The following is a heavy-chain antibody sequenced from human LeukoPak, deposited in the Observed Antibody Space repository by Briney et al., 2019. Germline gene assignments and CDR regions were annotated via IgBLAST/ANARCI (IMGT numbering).Heavy chain of an antibody. CDR2: IYYSGST. CDR3: ARVLDYYGSGSYSSDY. CDR1: GGSISSYY. V-gene: IGHV4-59*12. D-gene: IGHD3-10*01. J-gene: IGHJ4*02. Sequence: SETLSLTCTVSGGSISSYYWSWIRQPPGKGLEWIGYIYYSGSTNYNPSLKSPVTISVDTSKNQFSLKLTSVTGADTAVYYCARVLDYYGSGSYSSDYWGQGTLVTVSS.